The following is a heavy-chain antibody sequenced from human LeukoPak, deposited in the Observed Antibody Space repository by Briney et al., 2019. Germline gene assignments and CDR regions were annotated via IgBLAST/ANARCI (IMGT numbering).Heavy chain of an antibody. CDR1: GGSISSGSYY. J-gene: IGHJ5*02. D-gene: IGHD5-18*01. Sequence: SETLSLTCTVSGGSISSGSYYWGWIRQPAGKGLEWIGYIHYSGSTKYKSSLKSRVTISVDTSKNQFSLKLNSVTAADTAVYYCARGMLQLWLRPYQRHWFDPWGQGTLVTVSS. CDR3: ARGMLQLWLRPYQRHWFDP. CDR2: IHYSGST. V-gene: IGHV4-61*10.